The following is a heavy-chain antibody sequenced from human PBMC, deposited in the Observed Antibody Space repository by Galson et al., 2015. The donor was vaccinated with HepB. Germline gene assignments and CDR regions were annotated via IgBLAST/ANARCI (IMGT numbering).Heavy chain of an antibody. D-gene: IGHD3-3*01. V-gene: IGHV3-23*01. CDR1: GFAFGSHT. Sequence: SLRLSCAASGFAFGSHTMIWVRQAPGRGLECVSAISGHAEKIYYAESLKGRFTISRDNSKSTVYLQISGLRVDDTAVYYCVKDSHYDFWQGSLFVLWGQGTPVTVAS. CDR2: ISGHAEKI. CDR3: VKDSHYDFWQGSLFVL. J-gene: IGHJ4*02.